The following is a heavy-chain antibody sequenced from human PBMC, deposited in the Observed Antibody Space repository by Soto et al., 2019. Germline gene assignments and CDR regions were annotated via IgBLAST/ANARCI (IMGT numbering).Heavy chain of an antibody. J-gene: IGHJ4*02. D-gene: IGHD1-26*01. CDR2: ISAYSGIT. V-gene: IGHV1-18*01. CDR3: ARDREGELHGGLAY. Sequence: QVQLVQSGAEVKKPGASVKVSCKASGYSFTSYGISWVRQAPGQGLEWMGWISAYSGITTYAQNLQGRVTMHTDTSTSTAYMELRSLRSDDTAVYYCARDREGELHGGLAYWGQGTLVTVSS. CDR1: GYSFTSYG.